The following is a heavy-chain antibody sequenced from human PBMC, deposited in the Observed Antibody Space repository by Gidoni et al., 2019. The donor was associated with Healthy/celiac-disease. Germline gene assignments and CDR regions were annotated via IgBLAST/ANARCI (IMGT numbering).Heavy chain of an antibody. Sequence: EVQLVESGGGLVQPGGSLRLYCAASGFTFSSDWMIWVRQAPGKGLGWLANIKQDGSEKYYVDSGKGRFTISRDNAKNSLYLQMNSLRAEDTAVYYCAREGPYDFWSGYVGGEFDYWGQGTLVTVSS. CDR3: AREGPYDFWSGYVGGEFDY. V-gene: IGHV3-7*03. CDR2: IKQDGSEK. CDR1: GFTFSSDW. D-gene: IGHD3-3*01. J-gene: IGHJ4*02.